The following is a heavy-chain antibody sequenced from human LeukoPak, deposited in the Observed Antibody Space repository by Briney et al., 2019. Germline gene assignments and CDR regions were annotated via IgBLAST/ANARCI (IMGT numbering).Heavy chain of an antibody. Sequence: AGGSLRLSCAASGFTFSSYAMSWVRQAPGKGLEWVSAISGSGGSTYYADSVKGRFTISKDNSKNTLYLQMNSLRAEDTAVYYCAKRALAYDYVRGSYRRPRYYFDYWGQGTLVTVSS. D-gene: IGHD3-16*02. CDR3: AKRALAYDYVRGSYRRPRYYFDY. CDR1: GFTFSSYA. V-gene: IGHV3-23*01. CDR2: ISGSGGST. J-gene: IGHJ4*02.